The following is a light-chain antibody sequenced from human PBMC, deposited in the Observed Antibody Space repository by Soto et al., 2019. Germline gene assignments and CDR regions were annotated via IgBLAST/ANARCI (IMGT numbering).Light chain of an antibody. CDR3: AAWDDTLKRYV. CDR2: YNN. J-gene: IGLJ1*01. CDR1: NSNIASNT. Sequence: QSVLTQPPSASETPGQTVSISCSGSNSNIASNTVNWYQHLPGTAPKLLIYYNNQRPSGVPDRFSGSKSGTSASLAISGRQSEDESDYYCAAWDDTLKRYVFGTRTKVTVL. V-gene: IGLV1-44*01.